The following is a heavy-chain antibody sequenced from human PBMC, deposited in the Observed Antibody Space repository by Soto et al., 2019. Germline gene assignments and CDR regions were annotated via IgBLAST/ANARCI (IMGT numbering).Heavy chain of an antibody. CDR2: ISGSGGST. CDR3: AKSLLASNDAFDI. Sequence: GGSLRLSCAASGLTFSSQAMSWVRQAPGKGLEWVSGISGSGGSTDYADSVKGRFTISRDNSKNTLYLQMNSLRAEDTAVYYCAKSLLASNDAFDIWGQGTRVTVSS. D-gene: IGHD3-10*01. J-gene: IGHJ3*02. CDR1: GLTFSSQA. V-gene: IGHV3-23*01.